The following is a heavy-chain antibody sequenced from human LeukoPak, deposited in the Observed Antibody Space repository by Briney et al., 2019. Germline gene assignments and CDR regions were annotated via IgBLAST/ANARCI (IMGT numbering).Heavy chain of an antibody. CDR1: GFTFSSYA. Sequence: GGPLRLSCAASGFTFSSYAMSWVRQAPGKGLEWVSAISGSGGSTYYADSVKGRFTISRDNSKNTLYLQMNSLRVEDTAVYYCAKRGSGTPNYWGQGTLVTVSS. CDR2: ISGSGGST. CDR3: AKRGSGTPNY. V-gene: IGHV3-23*01. J-gene: IGHJ4*02. D-gene: IGHD3-10*01.